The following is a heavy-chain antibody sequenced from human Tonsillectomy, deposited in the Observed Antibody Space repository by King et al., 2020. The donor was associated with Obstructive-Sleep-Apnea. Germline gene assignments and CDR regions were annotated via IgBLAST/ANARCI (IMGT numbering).Heavy chain of an antibody. J-gene: IGHJ6*02. CDR2: IKSKRGGGTV. V-gene: IGHV3-15*01. D-gene: IGHD2-2*01. Sequence: DVQLVESEGGLVKPGGSLRLSCVVSGLTFSDAWLNWVRQAPGKGLEWVGRIKSKRGGGTVDYAAPARGRFTISRDDSKNTLYLDMNSLKTEDTAVYYCSHQIDDYYRMDFWGQGTPVTVSS. CDR3: SHQIDDYYRMDF. CDR1: GLTFSDAW.